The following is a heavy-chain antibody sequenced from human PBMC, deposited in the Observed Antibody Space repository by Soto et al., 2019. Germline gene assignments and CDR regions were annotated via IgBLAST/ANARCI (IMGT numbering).Heavy chain of an antibody. J-gene: IGHJ6*02. V-gene: IGHV4-61*01. CDR3: ARMIFGVVSRPQYGMDV. Sequence: SETLSLTCTVSGGSVSGGSCYWSWIRQPPGKGLEWIGYIYYSGSTNYNPSLKSRVTISVDTSKNQFSLKLSSVTAADTAVYYCARMIFGVVSRPQYGMDVWGQGTTVTVSS. D-gene: IGHD3-3*01. CDR2: IYYSGST. CDR1: GGSVSGGSCY.